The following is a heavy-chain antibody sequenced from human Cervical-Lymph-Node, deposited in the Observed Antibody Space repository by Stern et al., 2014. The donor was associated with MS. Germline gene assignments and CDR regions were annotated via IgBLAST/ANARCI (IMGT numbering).Heavy chain of an antibody. J-gene: IGHJ6*02. Sequence: QVQLQESGPGLVKPSQTLSLTCTVSSGSISSGGYYWNWIRQYPGKGLEWIGHIYYSGSTHYNPSLESRVTMSVDTSKNQFSLKLTSVTAADTAVYYCSGTNFYYYYYGMDVWGQGTTVTVSS. CDR3: SGTNFYYYYYGMDV. CDR2: IYYSGST. CDR1: SGSISSGGYY. V-gene: IGHV4-31*03. D-gene: IGHD1-1*01.